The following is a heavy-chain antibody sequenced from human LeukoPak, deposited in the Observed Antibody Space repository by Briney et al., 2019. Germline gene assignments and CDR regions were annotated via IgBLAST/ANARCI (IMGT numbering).Heavy chain of an antibody. V-gene: IGHV5-51*01. Sequence: PGESLKISFKGFGYSFTSYWIGCVLQMPGKGLESIGIIYPGHSDTRYSPSFQCQVNISAEKSISNAYLQWSSLKASATAMYYCARPSGYSGYDVFDYWGQGTLVTVSS. CDR2: IYPGHSDT. CDR1: GYSFTSYW. D-gene: IGHD5-12*01. J-gene: IGHJ4*01. CDR3: ARPSGYSGYDVFDY.